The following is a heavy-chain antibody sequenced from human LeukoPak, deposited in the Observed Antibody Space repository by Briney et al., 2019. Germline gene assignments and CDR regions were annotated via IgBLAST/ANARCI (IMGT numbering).Heavy chain of an antibody. D-gene: IGHD3-9*01. CDR1: GYTFTGYY. J-gene: IGHJ4*02. Sequence: ASVTVSCKTSGYTFTGYYMHWVREAPGQVLEWIGWINPNHGDTNCAQKFQDRVSMTRDTSISTAYMHLSRLRSADTAVYYCARSPHILTGENFDYWGQGTLLTVSS. CDR2: INPNHGDT. V-gene: IGHV1-2*02. CDR3: ARSPHILTGENFDY.